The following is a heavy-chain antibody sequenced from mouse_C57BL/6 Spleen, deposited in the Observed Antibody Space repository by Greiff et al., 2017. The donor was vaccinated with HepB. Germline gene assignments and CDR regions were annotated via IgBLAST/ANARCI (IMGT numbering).Heavy chain of an antibody. CDR3: ARVHWYFDV. V-gene: IGHV3-6*01. Sequence: EVQRVESGPGLVKPSQSLSLTCSVTGYSITSGYYWNWIRQFPGNKLEWMGYISYDGSNNYNPSLKNRISITRDTSKNQFFLKLNSLTTEDTATYYCARVHWYFDVWGTGTTVTVSS. J-gene: IGHJ1*03. CDR1: GYSITSGYY. CDR2: ISYDGSN.